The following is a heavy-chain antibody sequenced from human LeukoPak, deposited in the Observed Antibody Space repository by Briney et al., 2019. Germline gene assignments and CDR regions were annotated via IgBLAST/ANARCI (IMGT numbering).Heavy chain of an antibody. J-gene: IGHJ3*02. CDR3: ARDGRYGYGVNPNDAFDI. Sequence: SETLSLTCTVSGGSISSYYWSWIRQPPGKGLEWIGYIYYSGSTNYNPSLKSRVTISVDTSKNQSSLKLSSVTAADTAVYYCARDGRYGYGVNPNDAFDIWGQGTMVTVSS. D-gene: IGHD5-18*01. CDR1: GGSISSYY. CDR2: IYYSGST. V-gene: IGHV4-59*01.